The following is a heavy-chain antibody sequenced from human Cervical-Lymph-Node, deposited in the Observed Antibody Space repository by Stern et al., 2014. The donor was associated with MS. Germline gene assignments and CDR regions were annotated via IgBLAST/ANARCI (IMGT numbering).Heavy chain of an antibody. J-gene: IGHJ6*02. D-gene: IGHD6-19*01. Sequence: QVQLGQSGAEVKTPGASVKLSCKASGYTFTSYYIHWVRQAPGQGLEWMGIINPSGGSTNFAQKFQGRVTLTRDTSTSTVYMELSSLRSEDTAVYYCAREVAGHRLGMMDVWGQGTSVTVSS. CDR2: INPSGGST. V-gene: IGHV1-46*01. CDR1: GYTFTSYY. CDR3: AREVAGHRLGMMDV.